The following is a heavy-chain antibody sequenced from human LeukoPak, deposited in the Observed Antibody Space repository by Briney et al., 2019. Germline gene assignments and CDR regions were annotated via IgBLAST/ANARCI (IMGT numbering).Heavy chain of an antibody. Sequence: GGSLRLSCAASGFTFSNYGMHWVRQAPGKGLEWVTVISYDGPNKYYADSVKGRFTIPRDNSKNTLYLQMNSLRAEDTAVYYCAKGGIAAAHDYYYYMDVWGKGTTVTVSS. CDR3: AKGGIAAAHDYYYYMDV. J-gene: IGHJ6*03. V-gene: IGHV3-30*18. CDR1: GFTFSNYG. CDR2: ISYDGPNK. D-gene: IGHD6-13*01.